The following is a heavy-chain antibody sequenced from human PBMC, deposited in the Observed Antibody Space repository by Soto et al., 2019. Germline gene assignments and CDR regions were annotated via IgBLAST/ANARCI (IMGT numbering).Heavy chain of an antibody. D-gene: IGHD6-13*01. CDR2: ISGSGGST. J-gene: IGHJ4*02. V-gene: IGHV3-23*01. Sequence: PGGSLRLSCAASRFTFSSYAMSWVRQVPGKGLEWVSSISGSGGSTYYADSVKGRFTISRDNSKNTLYLQMNSLRAGDTAIYYCAKLVSAAGTNYWGQGIPVTVSS. CDR1: RFTFSSYA. CDR3: AKLVSAAGTNY.